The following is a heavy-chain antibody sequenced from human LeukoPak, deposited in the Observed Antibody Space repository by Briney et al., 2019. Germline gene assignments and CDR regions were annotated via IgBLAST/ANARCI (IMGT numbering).Heavy chain of an antibody. CDR2: IFSSGST. Sequence: SETLSLTCTVSGGSISGSSYYWGWIRQPPGKGLEWIGRIFSSGSTYYNPSLKSRVTISVDTSKNQFSLKLSSVTAADTAVYYCAKKGYYYYYMDVWGKGTTVTVSS. CDR3: AKKGYYYYYMDV. V-gene: IGHV4-39*07. J-gene: IGHJ6*03. CDR1: GGSISGSSYY.